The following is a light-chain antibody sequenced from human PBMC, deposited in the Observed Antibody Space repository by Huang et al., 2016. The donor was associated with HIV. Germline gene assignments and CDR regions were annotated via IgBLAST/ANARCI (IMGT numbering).Light chain of an antibody. V-gene: IGKV1-27*01. CDR3: QKYDSAPRT. CDR1: RDISTF. Sequence: IEMTQSPPSLSASIGDRVTLTCRASRDISTFLAWFHQKPGKPPKLLIYAASILHSGVPSRFSGSGSGTDFTLTISSLQSEEVGYYYCQKYDSAPRTFGQGTKVDLK. CDR2: AAS. J-gene: IGKJ1*01.